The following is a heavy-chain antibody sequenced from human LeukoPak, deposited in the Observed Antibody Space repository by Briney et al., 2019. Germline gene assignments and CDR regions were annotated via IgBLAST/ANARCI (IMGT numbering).Heavy chain of an antibody. CDR3: AKVYYDRAFDY. D-gene: IGHD3-22*01. V-gene: IGHV1-2*02. CDR1: GYTFTDYY. CDR2: INPNSGGA. Sequence: ASVKVSSKASGYTFTDYYMPWVRQAPGHGLEWMGCINPNSGGADYARKFQGRVTMTRDTSISTAYMELTRLRSDDTAVYYCAKVYYDRAFDYWGQGTLVAVSS. J-gene: IGHJ4*02.